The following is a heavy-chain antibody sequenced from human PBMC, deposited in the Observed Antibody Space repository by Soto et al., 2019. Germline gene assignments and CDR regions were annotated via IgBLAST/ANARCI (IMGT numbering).Heavy chain of an antibody. Sequence: GGSLRLSCAASGFTFRSYAMHWVRQAPGKXLEWVALISFDGTNKYYAESVRGRFTISRDNSENTVHLEMTSLRLADTAVYFCGRGERGYYCWGSYCLFDYWGQGTLVTVSS. J-gene: IGHJ4*02. CDR1: GFTFRSYA. V-gene: IGHV3-30-3*01. CDR2: ISFDGTNK. D-gene: IGHD3-10*01. CDR3: GRGERGYYCWGSYCLFDY.